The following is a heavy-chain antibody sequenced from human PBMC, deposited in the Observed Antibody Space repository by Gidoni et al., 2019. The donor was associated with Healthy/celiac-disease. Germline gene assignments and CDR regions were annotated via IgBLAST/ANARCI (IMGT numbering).Heavy chain of an antibody. V-gene: IGHV3-9*01. CDR2: ISWNSGSI. Sequence: EVQLVESGGGLVQPGRSLRLSCAASGFTFADYAMHRVRQAPGKGLEWVSGISWNSGSIGYADSVKGRFTISRDNAKNSLYLQMNSLRAEDTALYYCAKDMGQSGWYYYYGMDVWGQGTTVTVSS. D-gene: IGHD3-16*01. CDR3: AKDMGQSGWYYYYGMDV. CDR1: GFTFADYA. J-gene: IGHJ6*02.